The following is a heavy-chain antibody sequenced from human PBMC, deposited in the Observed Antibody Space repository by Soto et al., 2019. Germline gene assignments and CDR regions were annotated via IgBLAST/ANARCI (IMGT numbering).Heavy chain of an antibody. CDR3: APLTVSLSGPYGIHV. Sequence: SETLSLTCAVSGGSISSSNWWSWIRQPPGKGLEWIGSMFYSGLTYYNPSLKSRVTLSVDTSKNHFSVRLNSVTAADTAVYYCAPLTVSLSGPYGIHVWGQGTTVTVSS. V-gene: IGHV4-39*01. J-gene: IGHJ6*02. CDR2: MFYSGLT. D-gene: IGHD2-15*01. CDR1: GGSISSSNW.